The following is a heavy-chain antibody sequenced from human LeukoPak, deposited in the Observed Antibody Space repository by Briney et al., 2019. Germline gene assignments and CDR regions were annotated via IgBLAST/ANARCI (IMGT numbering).Heavy chain of an antibody. CDR2: ITGGSTTI. V-gene: IGHV3-48*02. CDR3: ARSRDGYNNFDY. Sequence: GGSLRLSCAASGFTVSTNYMSWVRQTPGKGLEWVSHITGGSTTIYYADSVRGRFTISRDNAKNSLHLQMNSLRDEDTAVYYCARSRDGYNNFDYWGQGTLVTVSS. D-gene: IGHD5-24*01. J-gene: IGHJ4*02. CDR1: GFTVSTNY.